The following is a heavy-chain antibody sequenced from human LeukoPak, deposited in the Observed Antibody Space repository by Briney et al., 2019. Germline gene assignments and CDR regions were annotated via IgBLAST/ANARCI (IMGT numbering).Heavy chain of an antibody. V-gene: IGHV4-34*01. CDR3: ARGRSWYGDSYFDY. CDR2: INHSGST. CDR1: GGSFSSYY. D-gene: IGHD4-17*01. Sequence: SETLSLTCAVYGGSFSSYYWSWMRQPPGKGLEWMGEINHSGSTNYNPSLKSRVTISVDTSKNQFSLKLSSVTAADTAVYYCARGRSWYGDSYFDYWGQGTLVTVSS. J-gene: IGHJ4*02.